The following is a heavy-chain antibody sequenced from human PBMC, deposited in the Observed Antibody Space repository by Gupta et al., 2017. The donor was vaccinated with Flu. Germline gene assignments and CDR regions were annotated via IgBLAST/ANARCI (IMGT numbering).Heavy chain of an antibody. J-gene: IGHJ5*02. D-gene: IGHD1-7*01. Sequence: EVQLVESGGGLVQPGGSLRLSCAASGFTFSSYSMNWVRQAPGKGLEWVSYISSSSRTIYYADSVKGRFTISRDNAKNSLYLQMNSLRDEDTAVYYCARDLVVGELRGWFDPWGQGTLVTVSS. CDR3: ARDLVVGELRGWFDP. CDR2: ISSSSRTI. CDR1: GFTFSSYS. V-gene: IGHV3-48*02.